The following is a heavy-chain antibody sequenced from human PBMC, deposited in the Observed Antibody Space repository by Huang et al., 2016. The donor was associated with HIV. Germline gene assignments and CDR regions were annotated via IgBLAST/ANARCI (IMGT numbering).Heavy chain of an antibody. CDR2: IYYKGRT. V-gene: IGHV4-39*01. CDR3: ARHREGPVAYYSGWGSHLNYMDV. Sequence: QLLLQESGPGLVKPSEALALTCAVSGGSIRSSDYHWGWIRQPPGKGLEWIWSIYYKGRTHYSPALKSRVTIAVDTSKNLFFLNLTSMTAADTAVYYWARHREGPVAYYSGWGSHLNYMDVWGRGRTVVVSS. D-gene: IGHD3-10*01. J-gene: IGHJ6*03. CDR1: GGSIRSSDYH.